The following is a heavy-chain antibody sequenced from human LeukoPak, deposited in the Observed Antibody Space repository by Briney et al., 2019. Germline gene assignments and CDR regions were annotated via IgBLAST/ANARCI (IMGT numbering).Heavy chain of an antibody. V-gene: IGHV3-23*01. D-gene: IGHD3-10*01. Sequence: PGGSLRLSCAASGFTFSSYAMSWVRQAPGKGLEWVSGISGSGDNTYYADSVKGRFTTSRDNSRSTLYLQMNSLRPEDTAIYYCAREGYYGSGSPPSLYFDYWGQGTLVTVSS. CDR2: ISGSGDNT. CDR3: AREGYYGSGSPPSLYFDY. J-gene: IGHJ4*02. CDR1: GFTFSSYA.